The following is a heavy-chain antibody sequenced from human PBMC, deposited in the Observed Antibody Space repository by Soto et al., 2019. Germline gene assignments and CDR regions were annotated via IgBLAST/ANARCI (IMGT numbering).Heavy chain of an antibody. CDR3: ARDVGYSGYAFDY. J-gene: IGHJ4*02. D-gene: IGHD5-12*01. CDR1: GGTFSSYT. V-gene: IGHV1-69*04. Sequence: ASVKVSCKASGGTFSSYTISWVRQAPGQGLEWMGRIIPILGIANYAQKFQGRVTITADKSTSTAYMELSSLRSEDTAVYYCARDVGYSGYAFDYWGQGTLVTVSS. CDR2: IIPILGIA.